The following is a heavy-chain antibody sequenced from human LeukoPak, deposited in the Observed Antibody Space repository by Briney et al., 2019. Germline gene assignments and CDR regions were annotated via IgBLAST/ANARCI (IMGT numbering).Heavy chain of an antibody. J-gene: IGHJ6*03. V-gene: IGHV3-7*01. CDR1: GFTFSSYS. CDR2: IKQDGSEK. Sequence: GGSLRLSCAASGFTFSSYSMSWVRQAPGKELEWVANIKQDGSEKYYVDSVKGRFTISRDNAKNSLYLQMNSLRAEDTAVYYCARKGGATTYGYYYYYMDVWGKGTTVTISS. CDR3: ARKGGATTYGYYYYYMDV. D-gene: IGHD1-26*01.